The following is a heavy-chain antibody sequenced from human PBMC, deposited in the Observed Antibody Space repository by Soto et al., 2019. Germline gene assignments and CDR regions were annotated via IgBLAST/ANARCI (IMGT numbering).Heavy chain of an antibody. J-gene: IGHJ3*02. CDR1: GGSFSGYY. D-gene: IGHD3-16*01. Sequence: QVQLQQWGAGLLKPSETLSLTCAVYGGSFSGYYWSWIRQPPGKGLEWIGEINHSGSTNYNPSLKSRVSISVDTSKNQFSLKLSSVAAADTAVYYCARGQLWKAAFDIWGKGTMVTVSS. V-gene: IGHV4-34*01. CDR3: ARGQLWKAAFDI. CDR2: INHSGST.